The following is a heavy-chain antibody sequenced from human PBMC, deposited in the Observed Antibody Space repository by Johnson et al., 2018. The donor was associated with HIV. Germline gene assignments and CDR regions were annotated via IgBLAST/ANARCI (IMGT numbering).Heavy chain of an antibody. CDR1: GFTFSSYA. Sequence: QVQLVESGGGVVQPGRSLRLSCAASGFTFSSYALHWVRQAPGKGLEWVAVISYDGSNKYYADSVKGRFTISRDNSKNTLYLQMNSLRVEDTAVYYCARVHIAARWSNAFDFWGQGTMVTVSS. CDR2: ISYDGSNK. V-gene: IGHV3-30-3*01. CDR3: ARVHIAARWSNAFDF. D-gene: IGHD6-6*01. J-gene: IGHJ3*01.